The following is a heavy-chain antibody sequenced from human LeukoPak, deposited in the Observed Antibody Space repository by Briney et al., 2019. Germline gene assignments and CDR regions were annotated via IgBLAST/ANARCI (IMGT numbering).Heavy chain of an antibody. CDR3: ARDRSGGGSSGYYYPFDY. CDR1: GYTFTSYY. Sequence: ASVKVSCKASGYTFTSYYMHWVRQAPGQGLEWMGIINPSGGSTSYAQKFQGRVTMTRDTSTSTVYMELSSLRSEDTAVYYCARDRSGGGSSGYYYPFDYWGQGTLVTVSS. V-gene: IGHV1-46*01. J-gene: IGHJ4*02. D-gene: IGHD3-22*01. CDR2: INPSGGST.